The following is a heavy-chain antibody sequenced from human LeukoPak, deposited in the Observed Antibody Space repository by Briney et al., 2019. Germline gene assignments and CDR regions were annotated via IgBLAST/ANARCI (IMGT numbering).Heavy chain of an antibody. CDR3: ARRVPIFGVVIVYYFDY. J-gene: IGHJ4*02. Sequence: SETLSLTCAVSGYSISSGYYWGWIRQPPGKGLEWIGSIYHSGSTYYNPSLKSRVTISVDTSKTQFSLKLSSVTAADTAVYYCARRVPIFGVVIVYYFDYWGQGTLVTVSS. CDR1: GYSISSGYY. D-gene: IGHD3-3*01. CDR2: IYHSGST. V-gene: IGHV4-38-2*01.